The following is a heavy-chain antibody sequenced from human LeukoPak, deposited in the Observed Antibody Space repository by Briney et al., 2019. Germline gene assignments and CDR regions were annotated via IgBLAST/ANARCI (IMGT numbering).Heavy chain of an antibody. CDR2: ISSSSSTI. D-gene: IGHD6-13*01. J-gene: IGHJ4*02. V-gene: IGHV3-48*04. CDR1: GFTFSSYS. Sequence: GGSLRLSCAASGFTFSSYSMNWVRQAPGKGLEWVSYISSSSSTIYYADSVKRRFTISRDNAKNSLYLQMNSLRAEDTAVYYCARRSSSWYATLSVWAEIDYWGQGTLVTVSS. CDR3: ARRSSSWYATLSVWAEIDY.